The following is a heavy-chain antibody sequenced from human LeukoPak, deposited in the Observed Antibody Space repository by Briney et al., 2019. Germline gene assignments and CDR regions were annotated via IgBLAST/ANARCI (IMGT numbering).Heavy chain of an antibody. CDR2: TYYRSKWYN. CDR3: ARGPYSSGWTYLPFDY. D-gene: IGHD6-19*01. J-gene: IGHJ4*02. V-gene: IGHV6-1*01. Sequence: SQTLSLTCAISGDSVSSNSAAWNWIRQSPSRGLEWLGRTYYRSKWYNDYAVSVKSRITINPDTSKNQFSLQLNSVTPEDTAVYYCARGPYSSGWTYLPFDYWGQGTLVTVSS. CDR1: GDSVSSNSAA.